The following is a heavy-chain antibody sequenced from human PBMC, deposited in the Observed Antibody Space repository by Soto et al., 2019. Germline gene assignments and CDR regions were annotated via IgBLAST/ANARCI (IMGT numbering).Heavy chain of an antibody. J-gene: IGHJ4*02. CDR3: ARDPDYYESPGYFDY. D-gene: IGHD3-22*01. CDR1: GFTFSSYS. Sequence: GGSLILSCAASGFTFSSYSMNWVRQAPGKGLEWVSSISSSSSYIYYADSVKGRFTISRDNAKNSLYLQMNSLRAEDTAVYYCARDPDYYESPGYFDYWGQGTLVTVS. CDR2: ISSSSSYI. V-gene: IGHV3-21*01.